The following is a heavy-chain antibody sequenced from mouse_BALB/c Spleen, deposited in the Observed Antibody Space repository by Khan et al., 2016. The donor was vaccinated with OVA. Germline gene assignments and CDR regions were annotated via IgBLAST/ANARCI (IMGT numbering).Heavy chain of an antibody. V-gene: IGHV1-9*01. CDR1: GYTFSGYW. D-gene: IGHD1-1*01. J-gene: IGHJ2*01. CDR3: ARVNYGSRDYFDD. Sequence: VQLQQSGAELMKPGASVKISCKATGYTFSGYWLEWVKQRPGHGLEWIGEILPGSGSRNYNEKFKGKATFTADISSKTTYMQRSSLTSEDSAVYYFARVNYGSRDYFDDWGQGTTLTVSA. CDR2: ILPGSGSR.